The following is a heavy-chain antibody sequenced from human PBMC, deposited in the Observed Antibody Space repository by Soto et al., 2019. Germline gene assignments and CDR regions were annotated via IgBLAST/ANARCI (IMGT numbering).Heavy chain of an antibody. V-gene: IGHV4-59*01. CDR2: IYYSGST. D-gene: IGHD2-15*01. J-gene: IGHJ4*02. CDR3: ARGPVSGWLDY. CDR1: GGSISSYY. Sequence: PSETLSLTCTVSGGSISSYYWSWIRQPPGKGLEWIGYIYYSGSTNYNPSLKSRVTISVDTSKNQFSLKLSSVTAADTAVYYCARGPVSGWLDYWGQGTLVTVSS.